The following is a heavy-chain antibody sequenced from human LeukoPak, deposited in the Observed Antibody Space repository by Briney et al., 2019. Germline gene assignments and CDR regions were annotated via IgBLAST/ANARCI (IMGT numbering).Heavy chain of an antibody. CDR3: AKVTSGWYDPPYYFDY. D-gene: IGHD6-19*01. CDR1: GFTFSSYA. CDR2: ISYDGSNK. Sequence: GGSLRLSCAASGFTFSSYAMHWVRQAPGKGLEWVAVISYDGSNKYYADSVKGRFTISRDNSKNTLYLQMNSLRAEDTAVYYCAKVTSGWYDPPYYFDYWGQGTLVTVSS. J-gene: IGHJ4*02. V-gene: IGHV3-30-3*01.